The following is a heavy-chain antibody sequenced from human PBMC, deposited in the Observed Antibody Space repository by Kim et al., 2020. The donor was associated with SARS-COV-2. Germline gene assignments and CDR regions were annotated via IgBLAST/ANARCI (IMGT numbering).Heavy chain of an antibody. V-gene: IGHV3-30*01. Sequence: NIDYADSVKGRFTISRDNSKNTLYLRMNSLRAEDTAVYYCARVLAAALGYWGQGTLVTVSS. J-gene: IGHJ4*02. CDR2: NI. D-gene: IGHD6-13*01. CDR3: ARVLAAALGY.